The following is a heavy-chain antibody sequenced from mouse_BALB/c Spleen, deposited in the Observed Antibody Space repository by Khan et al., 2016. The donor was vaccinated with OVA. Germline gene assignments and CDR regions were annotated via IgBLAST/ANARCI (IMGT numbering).Heavy chain of an antibody. CDR3: AREGAYDRSDGGFAY. D-gene: IGHD2-14*01. CDR2: LIPSSGYT. J-gene: IGHJ3*01. CDR1: GYTFTTYT. Sequence: QVQLQQSGTELARPGASVKMSCKASGYTFTTYTMHWVKQRPGQGLEWIGYLIPSSGYTNYNQKFKDKATLTADKSSTTAYLQLISLTSEESAVLYCAREGAYDRSDGGFAYWGQGTLVTVSA. V-gene: IGHV1-4*01.